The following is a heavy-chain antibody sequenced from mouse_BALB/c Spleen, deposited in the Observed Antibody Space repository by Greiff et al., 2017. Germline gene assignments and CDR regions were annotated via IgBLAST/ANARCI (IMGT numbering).Heavy chain of an antibody. V-gene: IGHV1-82*01. CDR2: IYPGDGDT. CDR1: GYAFSSSW. J-gene: IGHJ3*01. D-gene: IGHD1-1*01. Sequence: VKLQESGPELVKPGASVKISCKASGYAFSSSWMNWVKQRPGQGLEWIGRIYPGDGDTNYNGKFKGKATLTADKSSSTAYMQLSSLTSVDSAVYFCARSYYYGSSYIAYWGQGTLVTVSA. CDR3: ARSYYYGSSYIAY.